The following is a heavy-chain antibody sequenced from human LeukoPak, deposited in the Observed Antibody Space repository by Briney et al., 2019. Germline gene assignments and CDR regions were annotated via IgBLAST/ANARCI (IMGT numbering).Heavy chain of an antibody. D-gene: IGHD5-24*01. CDR3: ARDRGWIQFED. Sequence: GGSLRLSCTVSGFTVSSNSMSWVRQAPGKGLEWVSFIYSDNTHYSDSVKGRFTISRDNSKNTVYLQINSLRDEDTAVYYCARDRGWIQFEDWGQGTLVTVSS. V-gene: IGHV3-53*01. CDR1: GFTVSSNS. CDR2: IYSDNT. J-gene: IGHJ4*02.